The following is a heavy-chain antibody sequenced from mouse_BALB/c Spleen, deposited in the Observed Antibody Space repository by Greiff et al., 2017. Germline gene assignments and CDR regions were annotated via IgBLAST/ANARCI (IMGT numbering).Heavy chain of an antibody. V-gene: IGHV14-3*02. D-gene: IGHD1-1*01. J-gene: IGHJ4*01. Sequence: VQLKESGAELVKPGASVKLSCTASGFNIKDTYMHWVKQRPEQGLEWIGRIDPANGNTKYDPKFQGKATITADTSSNTAYLQLSRLTSEDTAVYYCARSYGSSYAMDYWGQGTSVTVSS. CDR1: GFNIKDTY. CDR3: ARSYGSSYAMDY. CDR2: IDPANGNT.